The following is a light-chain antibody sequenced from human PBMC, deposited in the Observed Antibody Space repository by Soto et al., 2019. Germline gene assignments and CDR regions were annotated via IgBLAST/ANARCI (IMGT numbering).Light chain of an antibody. CDR3: SSYTSSSTLV. V-gene: IGLV2-14*01. Sequence: QSALTQPASVSGSPGQSITISCTRTSSDVGGYNYVSWYQQHPGKAPKLMIYDVSNRPSGVSNRFSGSKFGNTASLTISGLQAEDEADYYCSSYTSSSTLVFGGGTKLTVL. CDR2: DVS. J-gene: IGLJ2*01. CDR1: SSDVGGYNY.